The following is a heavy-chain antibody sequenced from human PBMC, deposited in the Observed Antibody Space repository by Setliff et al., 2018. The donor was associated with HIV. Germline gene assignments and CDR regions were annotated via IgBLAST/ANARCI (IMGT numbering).Heavy chain of an antibody. CDR3: AKRTFGSGRLDP. D-gene: IGHD3-16*01. J-gene: IGHJ5*02. CDR1: GYTFTGYY. CDR2: INPNSGGT. V-gene: IGHV1-2*02. Sequence: ASVKVSCKASGYTFTGYYMHWVRQAPGQGLEWMGWINPNSGGTDYAQKFQGRVTMTRDTSISTAYMELSRLRSDDTAVYYCAKRTFGSGRLDPWGQGTLVTVSS.